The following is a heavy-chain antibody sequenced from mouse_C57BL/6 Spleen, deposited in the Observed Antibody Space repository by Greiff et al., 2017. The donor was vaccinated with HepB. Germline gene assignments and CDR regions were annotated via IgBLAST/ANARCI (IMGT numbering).Heavy chain of an antibody. J-gene: IGHJ3*01. CDR1: GFTFSDYG. V-gene: IGHV5-17*01. CDR2: ISSGSSTI. Sequence: DVKLVESGGGLVKPGGSLKLSCAASGFTFSDYGMHWVRQAPEKGLEWVAYISSGSSTIYYADTVKGRFTISRDNAKNTLFLQMTSLRSEDTAMYYCASDSTSWFAYWGQGTLVTVSA. CDR3: ASDSTSWFAY.